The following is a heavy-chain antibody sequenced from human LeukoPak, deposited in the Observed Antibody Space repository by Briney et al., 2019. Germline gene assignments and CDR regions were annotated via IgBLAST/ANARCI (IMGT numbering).Heavy chain of an antibody. CDR1: GGTFSSYA. V-gene: IGHV1-69*05. J-gene: IGHJ4*02. CDR3: SIMIPFGGVIVPSYFDY. CDR2: IIPIFGTA. Sequence: SVKVSCKTSGGTFSSYAISWVRQAPGQGLEWMGGIIPIFGTANYAQKFQGRVTITTDESTSTAYMELSSLRSEDTAVYYCSIMIPFGGVIVPSYFDYWGQGTLVTVSS. D-gene: IGHD3-16*02.